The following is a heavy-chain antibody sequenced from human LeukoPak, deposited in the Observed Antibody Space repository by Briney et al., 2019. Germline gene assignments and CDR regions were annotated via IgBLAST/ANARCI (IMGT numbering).Heavy chain of an antibody. CDR2: IYYSGST. CDR3: AREAGDSSSHLDY. CDR1: GGSISSYH. J-gene: IGHJ4*02. D-gene: IGHD6-6*01. Sequence: PSETLSLTCTVSGGSISSYHWSWIRQPPGKGLEWIGYIYYSGSTNYNPSLKSRVTISVDTSKNQFSLKLSSVTAADTAVYYCAREAGDSSSHLDYWGQGTLVTVSS. V-gene: IGHV4-59*01.